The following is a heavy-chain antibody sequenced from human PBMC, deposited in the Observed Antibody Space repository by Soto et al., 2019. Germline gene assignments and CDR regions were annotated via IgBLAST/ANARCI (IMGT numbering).Heavy chain of an antibody. CDR3: ARGPFSNDHYFDH. J-gene: IGHJ4*02. CDR2: INGDGRTT. V-gene: IGHV3-74*01. Sequence: PGASLILSCAASGFTFSNYWVHWVRQAPGKGLEWVSRINGDGRTTIYADSVKGRFTISRDNAKNTLYLQMNSLRAEDTALYYCARGPFSNDHYFDHWGRGAQVTVSS. D-gene: IGHD3-16*01. CDR1: GFTFSNYW.